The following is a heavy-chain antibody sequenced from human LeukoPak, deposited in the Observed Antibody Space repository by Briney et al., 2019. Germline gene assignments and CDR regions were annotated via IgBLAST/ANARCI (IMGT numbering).Heavy chain of an antibody. CDR1: GGSFSGYS. D-gene: IGHD3-22*01. V-gene: IGHV4-34*01. J-gene: IGHJ4*02. CDR3: AGGPQYFDSTGYPQDILTN. CDR2: VHRSGSV. Sequence: SETLSLTCDVSGGSFSGYSWSWIRQPPGGGLEWIGQVHRSGSVNYNPSLRSRVTMSLDTSKSHFSLTLTSVTAADTAVYYCAGGPQYFDSTGYPQDILTNWGQGTPVTVSS.